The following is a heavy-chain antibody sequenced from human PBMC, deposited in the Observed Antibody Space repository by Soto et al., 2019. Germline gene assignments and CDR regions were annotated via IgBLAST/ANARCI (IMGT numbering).Heavy chain of an antibody. CDR3: ARSVLRFLEWLLAHNYGMDV. Sequence: VASVKVSCKASGYTFTSYYMHWVRQAPGQGLEWMGIINPSGGSTSYAQKFQGRVTMTRDTSTSTVYMELSSLRSEDTAVYYCARSVLRFLEWLLAHNYGMDVWGQGTTVTVSS. CDR2: INPSGGST. J-gene: IGHJ6*02. D-gene: IGHD3-3*01. CDR1: GYTFTSYY. V-gene: IGHV1-46*01.